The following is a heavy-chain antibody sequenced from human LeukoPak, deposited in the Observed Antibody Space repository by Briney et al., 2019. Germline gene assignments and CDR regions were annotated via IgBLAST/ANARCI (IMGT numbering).Heavy chain of an antibody. CDR3: ARALRRGLGYYYYYMDV. CDR2: INHSGST. Sequence: NPSETLSLTCTVSGGSISSSSYYRGWIRQPPGKGLEWIGEINHSGSTNYNPSLKSRVTISVDTSKNQFSLKLSSVTAADTAVYYCARALRRGLGYYYYYMDVWGKGTTVTVSS. CDR1: GGSISSSSYY. J-gene: IGHJ6*03. V-gene: IGHV4-39*07. D-gene: IGHD3-16*01.